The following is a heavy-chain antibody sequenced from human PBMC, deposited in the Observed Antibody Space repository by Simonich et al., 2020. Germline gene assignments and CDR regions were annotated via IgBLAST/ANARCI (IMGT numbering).Heavy chain of an antibody. CDR1: GYTLTGDY. V-gene: IGHV1-2*02. CDR3: ARNGLVGILKAFDI. Sequence: QVQLVQSGAEVTKPGASVKVSCKASGYTLTGDYMHWVRQAPGQGLEGMGWINPKSCGTKYAQKFQGRVTMTRETAISTAYMDLSRLRSDDTAVYYCARNGLVGILKAFDIWGQGTMVTVSS. J-gene: IGHJ3*02. D-gene: IGHD2-21*01. CDR2: INPKSCGT.